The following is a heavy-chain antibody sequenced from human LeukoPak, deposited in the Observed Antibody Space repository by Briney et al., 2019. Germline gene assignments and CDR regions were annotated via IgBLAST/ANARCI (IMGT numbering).Heavy chain of an antibody. CDR3: ARDSPYSSSWYAIDY. D-gene: IGHD6-13*01. J-gene: IGHJ4*02. CDR2: ISYDGSNK. CDR1: GFTFSSYA. V-gene: IGHV3-30-3*01. Sequence: QTGGSLRLSCAASGFTFSSYAMHWVRQAPGKGLEWVAVISYDGSNKYYADSVKGRFTISRDNSKNTLYLQMNSLRAEDTAAYYCARDSPYSSSWYAIDYWGQGTLVTVSS.